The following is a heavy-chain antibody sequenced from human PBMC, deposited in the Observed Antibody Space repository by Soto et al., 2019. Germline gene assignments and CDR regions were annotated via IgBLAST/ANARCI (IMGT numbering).Heavy chain of an antibody. Sequence: SETLSLTCTVSGGSISSSSYYWGWIRQPPGKGLEWIGSIYYSGSTYYNPSLKSRVTISVDTSKNQFSLKLSSVTAADTAVYYCARHVGYSGYDTAPDAFDIWGQGTMVTVSS. CDR1: GGSISSSSYY. V-gene: IGHV4-39*01. CDR3: ARHVGYSGYDTAPDAFDI. CDR2: IYYSGST. J-gene: IGHJ3*02. D-gene: IGHD5-12*01.